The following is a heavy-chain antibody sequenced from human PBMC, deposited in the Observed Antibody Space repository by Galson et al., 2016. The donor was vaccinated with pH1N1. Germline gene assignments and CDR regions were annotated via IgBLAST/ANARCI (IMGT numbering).Heavy chain of an antibody. CDR3: ARRGSRTSHYYYGMDV. CDR2: INPNSGGT. CDR1: GYTFTGYY. J-gene: IGHJ6*02. Sequence: SVKVSCKASGYTFTGYYMHWVRQAPGQGLEWMGWINPNSGGTKYAQKCQGRVTMTRDTPISTAYMELSRLRSDDTAVYYSARRGSRTSHYYYGMDVWGQGTTVTVSS. D-gene: IGHD2-2*01. V-gene: IGHV1-2*02.